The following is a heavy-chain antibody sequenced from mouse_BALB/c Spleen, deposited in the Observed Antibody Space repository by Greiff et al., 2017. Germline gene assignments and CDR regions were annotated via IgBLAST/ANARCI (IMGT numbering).Heavy chain of an antibody. J-gene: IGHJ2*01. CDR3: ARGVPGYVDY. Sequence: DVQLQESGAELVRPGALVKLSCKASGFNIKDYYMHWVKQRPEQGLEWIGWIDPENGNTIYDPKFQGKASITADTSSNTAYLQLSSLTSEDTAVYYCARGVPGYVDYWGQGTTLTVSS. CDR1: GFNIKDYY. CDR2: IDPENGNT. V-gene: IGHV14-1*02.